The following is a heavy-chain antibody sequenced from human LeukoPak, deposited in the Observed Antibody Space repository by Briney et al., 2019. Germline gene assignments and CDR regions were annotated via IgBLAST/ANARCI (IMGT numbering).Heavy chain of an antibody. V-gene: IGHV4-59*08. D-gene: IGHD3-22*01. CDR2: IYYRGST. CDR1: GGSISSYY. Sequence: SETLSLTCTVSGGSISSYYWSWIRQPPGKGLEWIGYIYYRGSTNYNPSLKSRVTISVDTSKNQFSLKLSSVTAADTAVYYCARHSRYYYDSSEEYFDYWGQGTLVTVSS. J-gene: IGHJ4*02. CDR3: ARHSRYYYDSSEEYFDY.